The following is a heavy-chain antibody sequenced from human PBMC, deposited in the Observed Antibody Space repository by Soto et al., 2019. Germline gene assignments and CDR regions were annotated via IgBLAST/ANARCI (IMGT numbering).Heavy chain of an antibody. D-gene: IGHD3-10*01. J-gene: IGHJ4*02. Sequence: SGPTLVNPTQTLTLTCTFSGFSLSSRGVAVGWIRQPPGKALEWLALIYWDDDKRYSPSLKSRLTITKDTSKNQVVLTMTNMDPVDTATYYCAHSLAITMVRGVPPGPLDYWGQGTQVNVSS. CDR2: IYWDDDK. CDR1: GFSLSSRGVA. CDR3: AHSLAITMVRGVPPGPLDY. V-gene: IGHV2-5*02.